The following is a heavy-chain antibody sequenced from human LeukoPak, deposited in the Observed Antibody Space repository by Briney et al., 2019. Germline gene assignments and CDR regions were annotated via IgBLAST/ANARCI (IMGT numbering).Heavy chain of an antibody. CDR2: IYYSGST. Sequence: SGTLCLSCAVSGVSISSYYLTWVRQPPGKGLEWIWYIYYSGSTNYNPSLKSRAIISVDTSKDQFSLKLSSVTAADTAVYYCARDRGGDGWFDPWGQGTLVTVST. V-gene: IGHV4-59*01. D-gene: IGHD2-21*02. J-gene: IGHJ5*02. CDR3: ARDRGGDGWFDP. CDR1: GVSISSYY.